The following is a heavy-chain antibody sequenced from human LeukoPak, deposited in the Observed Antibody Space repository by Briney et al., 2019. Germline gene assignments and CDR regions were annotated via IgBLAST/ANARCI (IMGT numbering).Heavy chain of an antibody. J-gene: IGHJ6*02. D-gene: IGHD3-10*01. V-gene: IGHV4-59*01. CDR1: SGSFSSYY. CDR3: ARDGGKHMVRGVMRPNYGMDV. Sequence: SETLTLTCTVSSGSFSSYYWSWIRQPPGKGLEWIGYIYYSGSTNYNPSLKSRVTISVDTSKNQFSLKLSSVTAADTAVYYCARDGGKHMVRGVMRPNYGMDVWGQGTTVTVSS. CDR2: IYYSGST.